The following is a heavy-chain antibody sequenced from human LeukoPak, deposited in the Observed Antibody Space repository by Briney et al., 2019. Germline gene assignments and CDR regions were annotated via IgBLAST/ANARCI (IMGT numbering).Heavy chain of an antibody. CDR3: AKPRGRSYLFDY. V-gene: IGHV1-2*02. Sequence: ASVKVSCKASGYTFTGYYMHWVRQAPGQGLEWMGWINPNSGGTNYAQKFQGRVTMTRDTSISTAYMELSRLRSDDTAVYYCAKPRGRSYLFDYWGQGTLVTVSS. J-gene: IGHJ4*02. CDR2: INPNSGGT. D-gene: IGHD1-26*01. CDR1: GYTFTGYY.